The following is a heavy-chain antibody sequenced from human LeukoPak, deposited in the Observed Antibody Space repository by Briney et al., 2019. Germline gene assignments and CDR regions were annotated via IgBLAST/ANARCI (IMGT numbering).Heavy chain of an antibody. D-gene: IGHD5-18*01. CDR1: GFTFDDYA. V-gene: IGHV3-9*01. CDR3: VKVHGYSYGYFDY. J-gene: IGHJ4*02. Sequence: GGSLRLSCAASGFTFDDYAMHWVRQVPGKGLEWVSGISWNSGDIGYADSVKGRFTISRDNAKNSLYLQMYSLRTEDTALYYCVKVHGYSYGYFDYWGQGILVTVSS. CDR2: ISWNSGDI.